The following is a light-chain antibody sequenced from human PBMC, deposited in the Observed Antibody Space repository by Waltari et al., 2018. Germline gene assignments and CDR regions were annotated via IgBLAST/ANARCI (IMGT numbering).Light chain of an antibody. CDR3: QQYYSTCQ. Sequence: DIVMTQSPDSLALSLGERATITCKSSQSVLHSSNNKNYLAWYQQKPGQPPKLLIYWASTRESGVPDRFSGSGSGTDFTLTISSLQAEDVAVYYCQQYYSTCQFGQGTKVEIK. CDR2: WAS. CDR1: QSVLHSSNNKNY. J-gene: IGKJ1*01. V-gene: IGKV4-1*01.